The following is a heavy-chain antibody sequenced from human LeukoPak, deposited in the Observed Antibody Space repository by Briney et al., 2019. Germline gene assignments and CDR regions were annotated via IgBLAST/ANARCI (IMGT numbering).Heavy chain of an antibody. CDR3: AKDTRPIAAAATEYFQH. J-gene: IGHJ1*01. V-gene: IGHV3-23*01. Sequence: GGSLRLSCAASGFTFSSYAMSWVRQAPGKGLEWVSAISGSGGSTYYADSVKGRFTISRDNSKNTLYLQMNSLRAEDTAVYYCAKDTRPIAAAATEYFQHWGQGTLVTVSS. CDR1: GFTFSSYA. CDR2: ISGSGGST. D-gene: IGHD6-13*01.